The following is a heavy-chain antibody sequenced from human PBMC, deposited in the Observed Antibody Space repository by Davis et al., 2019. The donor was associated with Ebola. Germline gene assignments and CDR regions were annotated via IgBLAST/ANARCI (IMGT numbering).Heavy chain of an antibody. V-gene: IGHV1-18*01. D-gene: IGHD1-26*01. CDR2: ISAYNGNT. CDR3: AREKRGTGHNRYSGSYYRSYYGMDV. Sequence: ASVKVSCKASGYTFTSYGISWVRQAPGQGLEWMGWISAYNGNTNYAQKLQGRVTMTTDTSTSTAYMELRSLRSDDTAVYYCAREKRGTGHNRYSGSYYRSYYGMDVWGQGTTVTVSS. J-gene: IGHJ6*02. CDR1: GYTFTSYG.